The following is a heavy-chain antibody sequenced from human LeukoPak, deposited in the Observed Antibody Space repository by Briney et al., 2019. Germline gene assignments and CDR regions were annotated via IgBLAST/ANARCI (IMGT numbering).Heavy chain of an antibody. CDR1: GFTFSNYW. V-gene: IGHV3-48*01. CDR2: ISSSGSTI. Sequence: PGGSLRLSCAASGFTFSNYWMTWVRRAPGKGLEWVSYISSSGSTIYYADSVKGRFTISRDNAKNSLYLQMNSLRAEDTAVYYCARGRSRGLWTRGEILDYWGQGTLVTVSS. J-gene: IGHJ4*02. CDR3: ARGRSRGLWTRGEILDY. D-gene: IGHD3-16*01.